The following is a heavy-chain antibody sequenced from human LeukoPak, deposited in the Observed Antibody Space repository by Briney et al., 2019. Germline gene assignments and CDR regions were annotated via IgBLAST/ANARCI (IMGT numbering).Heavy chain of an antibody. D-gene: IGHD5-12*01. V-gene: IGHV3-66*02. CDR1: GFTVSSNY. CDR3: ASTSSYSDAFDI. J-gene: IGHJ3*02. Sequence: GGSLRLSCAASGFTVSSNYMSWVRQAPGKGLGWVSVIYSGGSTYYADSVKGRFTISRDNSKNTLYLQMNSLRAEDTAVYYCASTSSYSDAFDIWGQGTMVTVSS. CDR2: IYSGGST.